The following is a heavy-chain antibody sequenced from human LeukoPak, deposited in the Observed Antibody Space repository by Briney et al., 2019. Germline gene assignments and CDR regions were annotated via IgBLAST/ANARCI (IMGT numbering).Heavy chain of an antibody. CDR3: ARGDYYYDSSGYSLGLDY. D-gene: IGHD3-22*01. J-gene: IGHJ4*02. Sequence: ASVKVSCKASGYTFTSYDINWVRQATGQGLEWMGWMNPNSGNTGYAQKFQGRVTITRNTSISTAYMELSSLRSEDTAVYYCARGDYYYDSSGYSLGLDYWGQGPLVPVSS. CDR1: GYTFTSYD. CDR2: MNPNSGNT. V-gene: IGHV1-8*03.